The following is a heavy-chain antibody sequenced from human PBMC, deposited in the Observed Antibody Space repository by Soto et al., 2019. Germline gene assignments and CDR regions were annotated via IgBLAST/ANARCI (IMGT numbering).Heavy chain of an antibody. V-gene: IGHV3-23*01. J-gene: IGHJ4*02. CDR1: GFTFSSYA. CDR2: ISGSGGST. CDR3: AIRAMYYYDSSPKDY. D-gene: IGHD3-22*01. Sequence: GGSLRLSCAASGFTFSSYAMSWVRQAPGKGLEWVSAISGSGGSTYYADSVKGRFTISRDNSKNTLYLQMNSLRAEDTAVYYCAIRAMYYYDSSPKDYWGQGTLVTVSS.